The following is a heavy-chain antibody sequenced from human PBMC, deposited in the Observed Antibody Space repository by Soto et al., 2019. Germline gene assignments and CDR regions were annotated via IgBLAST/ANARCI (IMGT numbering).Heavy chain of an antibody. V-gene: IGHV1-69*02. D-gene: IGHD3-16*01. CDR2: IIPILGIA. Sequence: QVQLVQSGAEVKKPGSSVKVSCKASGGTFSSYTISWVRQAPGQGLEWMGRIIPILGIANYAQKFQGRVTLTADKSTSTANMELSSLRSEDTAVYYCARGGEAEYFQHWGQGTLVTVSS. CDR3: ARGGEAEYFQH. CDR1: GGTFSSYT. J-gene: IGHJ1*01.